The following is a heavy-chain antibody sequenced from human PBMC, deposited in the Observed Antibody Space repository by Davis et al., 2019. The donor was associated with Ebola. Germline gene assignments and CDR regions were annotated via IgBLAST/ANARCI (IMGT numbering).Heavy chain of an antibody. Sequence: SVKVSCKASGYTFTGYYMHWVRQAPGQGLEWMGGTIPKFNLAQYAQKFQGRVTITADESTSTVYMDLSTLTSEDTAVYYCARDEGGRYCSSTSCYFQIWGQGTMVTVSS. CDR3: ARDEGGRYCSSTSCYFQI. J-gene: IGHJ3*02. D-gene: IGHD2-2*01. V-gene: IGHV1-69*13. CDR2: TIPKFNLA. CDR1: GYTFTGYY.